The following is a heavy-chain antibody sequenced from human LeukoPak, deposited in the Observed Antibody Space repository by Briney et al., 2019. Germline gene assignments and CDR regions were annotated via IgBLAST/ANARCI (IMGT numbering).Heavy chain of an antibody. CDR1: GFTFSSYS. CDR3: ARGDCSGGSCYLSLTTIDC. CDR2: IYSSTSTI. D-gene: IGHD2-15*01. Sequence: GSLRLSCAASGFTFSSYSMNWVRQAPGKGLEWVSCIYSSTSTIYYAAPVKGRFTISRDNAKNSLYLQMNSLGAEDTARYYCARGDCSGGSCYLSLTTIDCWGQGTLVTVSS. V-gene: IGHV3-48*01. J-gene: IGHJ4*02.